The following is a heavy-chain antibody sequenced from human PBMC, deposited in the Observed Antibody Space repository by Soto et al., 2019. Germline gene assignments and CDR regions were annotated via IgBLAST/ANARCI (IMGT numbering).Heavy chain of an antibody. CDR3: ARHCSSTSCYIDY. D-gene: IGHD2-2*02. CDR2: IYYSGRT. J-gene: IGHJ4*02. V-gene: IGHV4-31*03. Sequence: QVQLQESGPGLVKPSQTLSLTCTVSGGSISSGGYYWSWIRQHPGKGLEWIGYIYYSGRTYYNPSLKSRVXXSXAXFKNQFSLKLSSVTAADTAVYYCARHCSSTSCYIDYWGQGTLVTVSS. CDR1: GGSISSGGYY.